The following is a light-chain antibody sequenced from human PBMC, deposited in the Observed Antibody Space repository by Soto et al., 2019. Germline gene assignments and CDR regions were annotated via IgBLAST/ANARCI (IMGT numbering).Light chain of an antibody. J-gene: IGLJ1*01. Sequence: QSALTQPASVSGSPGQSITISCTGTSSDVGGFNFVSWYQQPPGKAPTLMIYDVSHRPSGVSNRFSGSKSGNTASLTISGLQAEDEGDYYGSSYTTSSTIVFGTGTKLTVL. CDR1: SSDVGGFNF. CDR2: DVS. V-gene: IGLV2-14*01. CDR3: SSYTTSSTIV.